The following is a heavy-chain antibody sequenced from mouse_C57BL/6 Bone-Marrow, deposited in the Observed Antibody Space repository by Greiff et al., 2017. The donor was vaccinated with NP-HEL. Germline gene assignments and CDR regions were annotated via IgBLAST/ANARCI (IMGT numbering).Heavy chain of an antibody. V-gene: IGHV14-4*01. CDR3: TTLVATEDAMDY. J-gene: IGHJ4*01. CDR2: FDPENGDT. Sequence: EVQLQQSGAELVRPGASVKLSCTASGFNIKDDYMHWVKQRPEQGLEWIGWFDPENGDTEYASKFQGKATITADTSSNTAYLQLSSLTSEDTAVYYCTTLVATEDAMDYWGQGTSVTVSS. D-gene: IGHD1-1*01. CDR1: GFNIKDDY.